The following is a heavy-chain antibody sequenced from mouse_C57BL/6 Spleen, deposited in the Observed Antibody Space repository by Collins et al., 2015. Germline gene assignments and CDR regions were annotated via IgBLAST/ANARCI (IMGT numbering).Heavy chain of an antibody. CDR3: TRSEVFYYGHSPYYFDY. CDR2: IDPETGGT. J-gene: IGHJ2*01. Sequence: QVQLQQSGAELVRPGASVTLSCKASGYTFTDYEMYWVKQTPVHGLEWIGAIDPETGGTAYNQKFKGKAMLTADSSSNTAFMELRSLTSEDFAVYYCTRSEVFYYGHSPYYFDYWGQGTTLTVSS. D-gene: IGHD1-1*01. CDR1: GYTFTDYE. V-gene: IGHV1-15*01.